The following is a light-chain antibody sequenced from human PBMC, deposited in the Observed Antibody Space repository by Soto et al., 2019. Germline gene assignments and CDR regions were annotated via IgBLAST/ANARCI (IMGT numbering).Light chain of an antibody. CDR1: QSVSSY. CDR3: QRRSNWPPT. Sequence: EIVLTQSPATLSLSPGERATLSCRASQSVSSYLAWYQQKPGQAPRLLIYDASTRATGIPARFSGSGSGTVFTLTISSLEPEDFAVYYCQRRSNWPPTFGQGTKVEIK. J-gene: IGKJ1*01. CDR2: DAS. V-gene: IGKV3-11*01.